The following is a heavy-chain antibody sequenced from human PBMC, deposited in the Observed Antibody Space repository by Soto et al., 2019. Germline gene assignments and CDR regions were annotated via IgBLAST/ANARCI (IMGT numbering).Heavy chain of an antibody. V-gene: IGHV3-23*01. Sequence: EVALLESGGGLVQPGGSLRLSCEVSGVAFSFYSMSWVRQAPGKGLEWVASISASGGTANLADSVEGRCTISRDNSKSTLYLQMNSLRAEDTAVYYCAKLTYPSDSTGYYYERVSGWIDSWGQGTLVTVSS. CDR1: GVAFSFYS. J-gene: IGHJ5*01. CDR2: ISASGGTA. D-gene: IGHD3-22*01. CDR3: AKLTYPSDSTGYYYERVSGWIDS.